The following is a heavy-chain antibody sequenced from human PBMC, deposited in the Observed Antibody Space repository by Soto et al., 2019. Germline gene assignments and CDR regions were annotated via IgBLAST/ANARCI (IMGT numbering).Heavy chain of an antibody. J-gene: IGHJ6*02. D-gene: IGHD1-7*01. Sequence: QVQLVQSGAEVKKPGSSVKVSCKASGGTFSSYAISWVRQAPGQGLEWMGGIIPIFGTANYAQKFQGRVTITADKSTSTAYMELSSLISEDTAVYYCARDLELRGRYYYYYYGMDVWGQGTTVTVSS. V-gene: IGHV1-69*06. CDR3: ARDLELRGRYYYYYYGMDV. CDR2: IIPIFGTA. CDR1: GGTFSSYA.